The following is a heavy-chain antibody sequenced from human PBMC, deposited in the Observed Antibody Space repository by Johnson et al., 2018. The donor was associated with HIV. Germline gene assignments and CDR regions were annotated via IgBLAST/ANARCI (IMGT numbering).Heavy chain of an antibody. Sequence: VQLVESGGVVVRPGGSLRLSCAASGFTFDDYGMSWVRQTPGKGLEWVSGINWNGGSTGYADSVKGRFTISRDNAKNSLFLQMNSLSAEDTAIYYCARDPPGRAFDVWGLGTTVTVSS. CDR1: GFTFDDYG. J-gene: IGHJ3*01. CDR3: ARDPPGRAFDV. CDR2: INWNGGST. V-gene: IGHV3-20*04.